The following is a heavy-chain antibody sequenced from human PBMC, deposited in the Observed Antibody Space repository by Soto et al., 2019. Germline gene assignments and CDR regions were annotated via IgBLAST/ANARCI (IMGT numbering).Heavy chain of an antibody. CDR3: ARHHVRGRTIAGAAEF. CDR1: GGSLVGYY. D-gene: IGHD1-26*01. Sequence: HLRKGGPGFLSPSGPLSPTALFIGGSLVGYYGGWTRNPPGRGRDGIGEINYSGNTNSNPSLKIRVTISVDTSKNQLFLNLSSVTAADTAMYYCARHHVRGRTIAGAAEFWGQGTLVTVSS. CDR2: INYSGNT. V-gene: IGHV4-34*01. J-gene: IGHJ4*02.